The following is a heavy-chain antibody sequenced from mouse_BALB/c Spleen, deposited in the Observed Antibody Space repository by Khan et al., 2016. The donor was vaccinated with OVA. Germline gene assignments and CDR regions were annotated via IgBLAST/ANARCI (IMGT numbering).Heavy chain of an antibody. D-gene: IGHD2-14*01. CDR3: ARNSYMYDFTY. CDR2: IWSDGTT. J-gene: IGHJ3*01. Sequence: VQLKESGPGLVLPSQSLSITCTVSGFSLTTYGIHWVSQSPGKGLEWLGVIWSDGTTDFNAAFISRMSISKDNSKSQVFFKVNSLQPDDTAMYYCARNSYMYDFTYWGQGTLVTVSA. V-gene: IGHV2-2*01. CDR1: GFSLTTYG.